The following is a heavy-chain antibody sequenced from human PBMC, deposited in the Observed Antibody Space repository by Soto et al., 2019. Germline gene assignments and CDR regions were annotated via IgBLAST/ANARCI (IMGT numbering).Heavy chain of an antibody. CDR1: EYPFTASS. Sequence: QVQLVQSGADVKKPGASVKVSCKTPEYPFTASSLPWVRQSPGQGLEGMGWTNPNSGGTNYAQKFQGRVTMTRDTSTSTAYMELSRLRSDDTAVYYCAREYPLCIAAAGTRETGGMDVWGQGTTVTVSS. J-gene: IGHJ6*02. V-gene: IGHV1-2*02. CDR3: AREYPLCIAAAGTRETGGMDV. CDR2: TNPNSGGT. D-gene: IGHD6-13*01.